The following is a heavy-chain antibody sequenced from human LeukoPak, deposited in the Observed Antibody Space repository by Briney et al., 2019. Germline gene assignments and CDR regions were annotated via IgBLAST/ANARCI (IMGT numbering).Heavy chain of an antibody. CDR3: ATFTGGENYHYTANL. CDR2: INSEGSGT. D-gene: IGHD3-16*02. CDR1: GFTFSIYW. Sequence: GGSLRLSCAASGFTFSIYWMHWVRQAPGKGLVWVSRINSEGSGTNYADFVKGRFTISRDNAKNTLYLQMNSLRAEDTAVYYCATFTGGENYHYTANLWGQGTLVIVS. J-gene: IGHJ4*02. V-gene: IGHV3-74*01.